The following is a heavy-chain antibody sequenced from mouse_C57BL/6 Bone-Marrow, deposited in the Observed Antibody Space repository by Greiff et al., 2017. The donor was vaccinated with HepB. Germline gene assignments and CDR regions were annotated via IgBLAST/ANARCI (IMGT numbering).Heavy chain of an antibody. CDR2: INPSNGGT. Sequence: QVQLQQSGTELVKPGASVKLSCKASGYTFTSYWMHWVKQRPGQGLEWIGNINPSNGGTNYNEKFKSKATLTVDKSSSTAYMQLSSLTSEDSAVYYCATPKEDLYAMDYWGQGTSVTVSS. CDR1: GYTFTSYW. CDR3: ATPKEDLYAMDY. J-gene: IGHJ4*01. V-gene: IGHV1-53*01.